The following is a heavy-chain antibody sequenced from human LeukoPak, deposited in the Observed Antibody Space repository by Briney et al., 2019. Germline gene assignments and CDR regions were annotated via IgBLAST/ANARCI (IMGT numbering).Heavy chain of an antibody. CDR2: IKSKTDGGTT. D-gene: IGHD6-13*01. CDR3: TPRWYSSSWYYFDY. V-gene: IGHV3-15*01. Sequence: GGSLRLSCAASGFTFSNAWMSWVRQAPGKGLEWVGRIKSKTDGGTTDYAAPVKGRFTISRDDSKNTLYLQMNSLKTEDTAVYYCTPRWYSSSWYYFDYWGQGTLVTVSS. J-gene: IGHJ4*02. CDR1: GFTFSNAW.